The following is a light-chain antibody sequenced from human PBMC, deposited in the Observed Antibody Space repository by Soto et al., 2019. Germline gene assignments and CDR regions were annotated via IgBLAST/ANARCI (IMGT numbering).Light chain of an antibody. CDR1: SSYVGGYNY. V-gene: IGLV2-14*01. CDR2: EVS. J-gene: IGLJ1*01. Sequence: QSVLTQPASVSGSPGQSITISCTGTSSYVGGYNYVSWYQQHPGRAPKLLIYEVSNRPSGVSNRFSGSKSGNTASLTISGLQAEDEADYYCSSYITTSTRVFGTGPKVTVL. CDR3: SSYITTSTRV.